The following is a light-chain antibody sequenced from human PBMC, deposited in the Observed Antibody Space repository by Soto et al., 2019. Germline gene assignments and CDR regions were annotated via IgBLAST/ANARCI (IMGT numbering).Light chain of an antibody. CDR1: QDIANY. J-gene: IGKJ4*01. CDR3: QQVNSYPLT. Sequence: DIQLTQSPSFLSASVGDRVTITCRASQDIANYLAWYQQKPGKAPKFLIYATSTFQSGLPSRFSGSGSGTEFTLTISSLQPEDFATYYCQQVNSYPLTFGGGTKVDNK. CDR2: ATS. V-gene: IGKV1-9*01.